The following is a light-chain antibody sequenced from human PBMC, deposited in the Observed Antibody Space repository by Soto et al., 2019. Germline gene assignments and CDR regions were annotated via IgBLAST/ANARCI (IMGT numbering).Light chain of an antibody. CDR2: AAS. Sequence: DIHRTHSPSSLSASVLYRVTITCRASQSISSYLNWYQQKPGKAPKLLIYAASSLQSGVPSRFSGSGSGTDFTLTISSLQPEDFATYYCQQSYSTPTFGQGTKVDI. V-gene: IGKV1-39*01. CDR3: QQSYSTPT. CDR1: QSISSY. J-gene: IGKJ1*01.